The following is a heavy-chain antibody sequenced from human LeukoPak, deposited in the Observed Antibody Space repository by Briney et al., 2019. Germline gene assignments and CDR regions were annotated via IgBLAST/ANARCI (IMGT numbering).Heavy chain of an antibody. CDR3: ARDVYRGSSWYAFDY. V-gene: IGHV3-48*04. J-gene: IGHJ4*02. Sequence: PGGSLRLSCAASGFTFGDYSMNWVRQAPGKGLEWVSYISSSSTTIYYADSVKGRFTISRDNVKNSLYLQMNSLRAEDTGVYYCARDVYRGSSWYAFDYWGQGTLVTVSS. CDR2: ISSSSTTI. CDR1: GFTFGDYS. D-gene: IGHD6-13*01.